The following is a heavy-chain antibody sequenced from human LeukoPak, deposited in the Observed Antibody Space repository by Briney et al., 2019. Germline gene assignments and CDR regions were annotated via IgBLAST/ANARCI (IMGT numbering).Heavy chain of an antibody. D-gene: IGHD3-22*01. CDR2: ISYDGSNK. CDR3: GRVGSGFYDY. Sequence: GTSLRLSCAASGFTFSSYDMHWVRQALGKGLELVAVISYDGSNKYYADSVKGRVTISRDNSKSTLYLQMNSLRAEDTAVYYCGRVGSGFYDYWGQGTLVTVSS. V-gene: IGHV3-30*03. CDR1: GFTFSSYD. J-gene: IGHJ4*02.